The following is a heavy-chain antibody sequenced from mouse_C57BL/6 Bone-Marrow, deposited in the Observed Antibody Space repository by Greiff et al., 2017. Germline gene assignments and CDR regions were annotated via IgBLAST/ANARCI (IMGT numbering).Heavy chain of an antibody. CDR2: MYPRSGNT. V-gene: IGHV1-81*01. CDR1: GYTFTSYG. CDR3: AREGYYYGSSYFDY. Sequence: QVQLQPSGAELARPGASVKLSCKASGYTFTSYGISWVTQRTGQGLEWIGEMYPRSGNTYYNAKFKGKATLTADKSSSTAYMELRSLTSEDSAVYFCAREGYYYGSSYFDYWGQGTTLTVSS. D-gene: IGHD1-1*01. J-gene: IGHJ2*01.